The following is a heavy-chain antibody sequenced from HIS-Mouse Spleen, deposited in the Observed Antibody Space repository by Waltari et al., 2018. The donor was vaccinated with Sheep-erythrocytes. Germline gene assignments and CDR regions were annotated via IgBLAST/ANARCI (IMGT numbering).Heavy chain of an antibody. CDR3: AKVRTVNYWYFDL. CDR1: GFTFSSYG. D-gene: IGHD1-1*01. V-gene: IGHV3-30*18. CDR2: ISYDGSNK. J-gene: IGHJ2*01. Sequence: QVQLVESGGGVVQPGRSLRLSCAASGFTFSSYGMHWVRQAPGKGLEWVAVISYDGSNKYYAESVKGRFTISRDNSKNKLYLQMNSLRAEDTAVYYCAKVRTVNYWYFDLWGRGTLVTVSS.